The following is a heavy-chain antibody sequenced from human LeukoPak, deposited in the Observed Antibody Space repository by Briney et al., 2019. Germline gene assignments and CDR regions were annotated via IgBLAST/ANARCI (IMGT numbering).Heavy chain of an antibody. CDR1: GYTFTSYG. V-gene: IGHV1-18*01. Sequence: ASVKVSCKASGYTFTSYGISWVRQAPGQGLEWMGWISAYNGNTNYAQKLQGRVTMTTDTSTSTAYMELRSLRSDDTAVYYCARETTIVVVPAAGILDYWGQGTLVTVSS. CDR2: ISAYNGNT. J-gene: IGHJ4*02. D-gene: IGHD2-2*01. CDR3: ARETTIVVVPAAGILDY.